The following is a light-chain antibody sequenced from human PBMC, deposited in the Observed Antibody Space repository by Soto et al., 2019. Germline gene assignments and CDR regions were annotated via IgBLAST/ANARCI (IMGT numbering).Light chain of an antibody. V-gene: IGKV4-1*01. CDR1: QSLINIYNKKDY. CDR2: WAS. CDR3: QQYSSLPLT. J-gene: IGKJ4*01. Sequence: DIVMTQSPDSVTVSLGERATVNCKSSQSLINIYNKKDYLTWYQQKPGQPPKMLFYWASTRESGVPDRFSGSGSGTDFTLTIAGLQAEDVAIYYCQQYSSLPLTFGGGTKVQIK.